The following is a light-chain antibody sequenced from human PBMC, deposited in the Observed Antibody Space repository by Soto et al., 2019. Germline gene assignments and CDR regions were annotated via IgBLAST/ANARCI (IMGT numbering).Light chain of an antibody. V-gene: IGLV2-14*01. Sequence: QSALTQPASVSGSPGQSITISCTGTSSEVGGYNYVSWYQQHPGKAPKLMIYEVSNRPSGVSNRFSGSKSGNTASLTISGLQAEDGADYYCSSYRRSSTVVFGGGTKLTVL. CDR1: SSEVGGYNY. J-gene: IGLJ3*02. CDR3: SSYRRSSTVV. CDR2: EVS.